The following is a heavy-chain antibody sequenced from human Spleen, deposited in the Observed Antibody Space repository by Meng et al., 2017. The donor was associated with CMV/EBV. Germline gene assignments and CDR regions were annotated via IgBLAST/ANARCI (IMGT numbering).Heavy chain of an antibody. J-gene: IGHJ5*02. CDR2: INWDGTTT. CDR1: GFTFHDYN. D-gene: IGHD6-6*01. CDR3: ARGLSSSPNWFDP. V-gene: IGHV3-43*01. Sequence: GGSLRLSCAASGFTFHDYNMHWFRQAPGKGLEWVSLINWDGTTTHYADSVKGRFTISRDNAKNPLYLQMNSLRAEDTAVYYCARGLSSSPNWFDPWGQGTLVTVSS.